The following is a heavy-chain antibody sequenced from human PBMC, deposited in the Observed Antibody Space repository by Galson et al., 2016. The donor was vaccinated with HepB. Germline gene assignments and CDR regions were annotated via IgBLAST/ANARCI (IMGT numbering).Heavy chain of an antibody. CDR1: GFNLNSYS. V-gene: IGHV3-20*01. CDR2: INWSGDST. CDR3: ARGLVGSGMDV. Sequence: SLRLSCAVFGFNLNSYSMNWVRQAPGKGLEWVSGINWSGDSTAYADSVKGRFTMYRDDARNSLYLQMSSLRVEDTALYQCARGLVGSGMDVWGQGTTVTVSS. D-gene: IGHD3-10*01. J-gene: IGHJ6*02.